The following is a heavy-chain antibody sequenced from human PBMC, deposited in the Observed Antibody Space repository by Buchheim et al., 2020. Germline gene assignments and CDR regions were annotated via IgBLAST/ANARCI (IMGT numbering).Heavy chain of an antibody. Sequence: EVQLVESGGGLVQPGGSLRLSCAASGFTFSSYSMNWVRQAPGKGLEWVSYISSSSSTIYYADSVKGRFTIPRDNAKNSLYLQMNSLRAEDTAVYYCAREAYYYGSGSHSCMDVWGQGTT. CDR2: ISSSSSTI. CDR1: GFTFSSYS. J-gene: IGHJ6*02. D-gene: IGHD3-10*01. CDR3: AREAYYYGSGSHSCMDV. V-gene: IGHV3-48*04.